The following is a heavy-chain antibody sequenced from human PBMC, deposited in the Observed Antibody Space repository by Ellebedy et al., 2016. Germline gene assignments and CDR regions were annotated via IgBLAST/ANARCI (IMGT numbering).Heavy chain of an antibody. Sequence: GGSLRLSCAASGFTFRTYDMHWVRQTTGKGLEWVSVIGTAGDTYYPGSVKGRFTISRENAKNSLYLQMNSLRAEDTAVYYCARVRFGDTAVDYWGQGTLVTVSS. J-gene: IGHJ4*03. CDR2: IGTAGDT. CDR3: ARVRFGDTAVDY. V-gene: IGHV3-13*01. D-gene: IGHD3-16*01. CDR1: GFTFRTYD.